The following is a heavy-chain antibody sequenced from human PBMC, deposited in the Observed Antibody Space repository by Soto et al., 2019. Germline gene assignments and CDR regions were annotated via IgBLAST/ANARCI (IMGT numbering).Heavy chain of an antibody. V-gene: IGHV1-18*01. J-gene: IGHJ6*02. D-gene: IGHD3-10*01. CDR3: ARDLRGWFGGLYYYYGMDV. CDR2: ISAYNGNT. Sequence: QVQLVQSGAEVKKPGASVKVSCKASGYTFTSYGISWVRQAPGQGLEWMGWISAYNGNTNYAQKLQGRVTMTTDTSTSTANMELRSLRSDDTAVYYCARDLRGWFGGLYYYYGMDVWGQGTTVTVSS. CDR1: GYTFTSYG.